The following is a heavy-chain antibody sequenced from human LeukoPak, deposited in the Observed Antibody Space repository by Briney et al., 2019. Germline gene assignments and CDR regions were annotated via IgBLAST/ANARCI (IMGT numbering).Heavy chain of an antibody. CDR3: AKDFGDYSGWFFDY. CDR2: TAHDESQK. D-gene: IGHD6-19*01. Sequence: PGGSLRLSCAASGFSFSTYVMHWVRQAPGKGLEWMAVTAHDESQKYYADSVKGRFTISRDNSKNALYLQMNSLRAEDTAVYYCAKDFGDYSGWFFDYWGQGTLVTVSS. J-gene: IGHJ4*02. V-gene: IGHV3-30*18. CDR1: GFSFSTYV.